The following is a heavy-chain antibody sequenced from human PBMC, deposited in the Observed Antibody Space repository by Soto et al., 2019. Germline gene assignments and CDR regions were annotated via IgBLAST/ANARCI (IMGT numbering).Heavy chain of an antibody. CDR2: IYPGDSDT. CDR1: GYSFTSYW. V-gene: IGHV5-51*01. D-gene: IGHD3-22*01. Sequence: EVQLVQSGAEVKKPGESLKISCKGSGYSFTSYWIGWVRQMPGKGLEWMGIIYPGDSDTRYSPSFQGQVTISADKSISTAYLQWSSLKASDTAMHYCARYYDSSGYYYYSLDYWGQGTLVTVSS. J-gene: IGHJ4*02. CDR3: ARYYDSSGYYYYSLDY.